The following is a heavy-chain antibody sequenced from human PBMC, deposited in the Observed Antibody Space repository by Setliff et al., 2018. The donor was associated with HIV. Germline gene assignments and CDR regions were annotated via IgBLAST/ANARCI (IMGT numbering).Heavy chain of an antibody. D-gene: IGHD2-21*01. J-gene: IGHJ4*02. Sequence: SETLSLTCTVSGGSISSSRYYWSWIRQPPGKGLEWIGTIYYSGSTYYNPSLKSRVTISTDTSKNQFSLKVRSVTAADTAVYYCARQVTVVGYFETAAGSFNYWGPGTLVTVSS. CDR2: IYYSGST. V-gene: IGHV4-39*01. CDR1: GGSISSSRYY. CDR3: ARQVTVVGYFETAAGSFNY.